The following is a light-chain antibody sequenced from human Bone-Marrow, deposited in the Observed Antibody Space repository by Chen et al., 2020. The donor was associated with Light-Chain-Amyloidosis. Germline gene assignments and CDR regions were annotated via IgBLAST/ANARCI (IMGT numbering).Light chain of an antibody. V-gene: IGKV3-20*01. CDR3: QHCGHSPKT. Sequence: ILLTQSPGTLSLSPGERATLSCRTSQSISASYLAWYQHKPGQAPRLLMYDASTRATGIPDRFSGSGSGTDFTLSISRLEPEDFAVYYCQHCGHSPKTFGQGTKVEIK. J-gene: IGKJ1*01. CDR2: DAS. CDR1: QSISASY.